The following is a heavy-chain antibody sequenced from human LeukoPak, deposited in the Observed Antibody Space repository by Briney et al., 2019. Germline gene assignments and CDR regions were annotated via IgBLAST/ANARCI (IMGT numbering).Heavy chain of an antibody. J-gene: IGHJ4*02. CDR2: IRQDGSEK. Sequence: GGSLRLSCAGSGFTFSSYWMHWVRQAPGKGLEWVANIRQDGSEKYYVDSVKGRFTISRDNAKNALYLQMNSLRAEDTAVYYCARRYFEHWGQGTLVTVSS. V-gene: IGHV3-7*03. CDR1: GFTFSSYW. CDR3: ARRYFEH.